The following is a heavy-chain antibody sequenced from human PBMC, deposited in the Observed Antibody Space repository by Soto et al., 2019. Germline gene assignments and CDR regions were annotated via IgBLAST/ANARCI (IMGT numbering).Heavy chain of an antibody. CDR1: GGSIDDYS. J-gene: IGHJ2*01. V-gene: IGHV4-30-2*01. D-gene: IGHD2-21*02. CDR3: ARPSTYCGGDCYSNWYFDL. CDR2: IYHYWNP. Sequence: SETLSLTCAVSGGSIDDYSWSWIRQPPGKGLEWIGYIYHYWNPHYNASLRSRVTLSVDRSKNQFSLKLSSVTAADTAVYYCARPSTYCGGDCYSNWYFDLWGRGTLVTVSS.